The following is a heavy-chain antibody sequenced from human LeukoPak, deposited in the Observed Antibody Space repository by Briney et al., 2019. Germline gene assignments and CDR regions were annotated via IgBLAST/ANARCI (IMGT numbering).Heavy chain of an antibody. CDR1: GGSISSSSYY. V-gene: IGHV4-39*07. J-gene: IGHJ4*02. CDR2: IYYSGST. CDR3: ASIKPGMRGYFHY. Sequence: SETLSLTCTVSGGSISSSSYYWGWIRQPPGKGLEWIGSIYYSGSTYYNPSLKSRVTISVDTSKNQFSLKLSSVTAADTAVYYCASIKPGMRGYFHYWGQGTLVTVSS. D-gene: IGHD1-14*01.